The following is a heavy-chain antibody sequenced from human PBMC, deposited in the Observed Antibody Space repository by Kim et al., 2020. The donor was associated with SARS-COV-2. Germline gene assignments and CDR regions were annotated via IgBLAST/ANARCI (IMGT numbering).Heavy chain of an antibody. CDR1: GFTFSSYG. Sequence: GGSPRLSCAASGFTFSSYGMHWVRQAPGKGLEWVAVIWYDGSNKYYADSVKGRFTISRDNSKNTLYLQMNSLRAEDTAVYYCARDLFADYYGSGSSRRGWFDPWGQGTLVTVSS. J-gene: IGHJ5*02. V-gene: IGHV3-33*01. D-gene: IGHD3-10*01. CDR2: IWYDGSNK. CDR3: ARDLFADYYGSGSSRRGWFDP.